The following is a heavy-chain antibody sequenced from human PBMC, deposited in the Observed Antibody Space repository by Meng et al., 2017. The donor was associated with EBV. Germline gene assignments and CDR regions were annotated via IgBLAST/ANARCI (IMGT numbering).Heavy chain of an antibody. V-gene: IGHV2-5*02. J-gene: IGHJ5*02. CDR1: GFSLSTSGVG. D-gene: IGHD6-13*01. CDR2: IYWDDDK. CDR3: AHRRDEYSSSWYGWFDP. Sequence: QITLKEFGPPLVKPTQTLTLTCTFSGFSLSTSGVGVGWIRQPPGKALEWLALIYWDDDKRYSPSLKSRLTITKDTSKNQVVLTMTNMDPVDTATYYCAHRRDEYSSSWYGWFDPWGQGTLVTVSS.